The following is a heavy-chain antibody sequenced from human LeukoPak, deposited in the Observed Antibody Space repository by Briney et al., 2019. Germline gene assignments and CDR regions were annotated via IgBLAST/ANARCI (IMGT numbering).Heavy chain of an antibody. Sequence: GGTLRLSCAVSGFSFSSFGMSWIRQAPGKGLEWVSVISGSGETTSYADSVRGRFIISRDNSKNTLHLQMKRLSAEDTAVYYCAKANVVTMVRGLSWFDPWGQGTLVTVSS. CDR2: ISGSGETT. V-gene: IGHV3-23*01. D-gene: IGHD3-10*01. J-gene: IGHJ5*02. CDR3: AKANVVTMVRGLSWFDP. CDR1: GFSFSSFG.